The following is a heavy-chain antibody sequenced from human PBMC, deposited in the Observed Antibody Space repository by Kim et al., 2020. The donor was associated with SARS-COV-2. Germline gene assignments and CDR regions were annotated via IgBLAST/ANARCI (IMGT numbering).Heavy chain of an antibody. D-gene: IGHD3-22*01. V-gene: IGHV1-2*02. CDR1: GYTFTDYH. J-gene: IGHJ6*02. CDR2: LSPNMGGA. CDR3: ARGGKSYYESSPYTRHYYYYGLDV. Sequence: ASVKVSCKASGYTFTDYHMHWVRQAPGQGLEWMGWLSPNMGGANYAQKFQGRVTMTRDTSISTADMELSRLGSDDTAVYYCARGGKSYYESSPYTRHYYYYGLDVWGQGTTVTVSS.